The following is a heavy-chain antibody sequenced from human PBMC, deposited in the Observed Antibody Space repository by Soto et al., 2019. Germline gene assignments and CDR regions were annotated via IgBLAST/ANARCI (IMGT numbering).Heavy chain of an antibody. J-gene: IGHJ4*02. Sequence: QVQLQESGPGLVKPSQTLSLTCTVSGVSISSGDYYWSWIRQPPGKGLEWIGYIYYSGSTYYNPSPKSRVTISVDTSKNQFTLKLSSVTAADTAVYYCANSGGNSVYFDYWGQGTLVTVSS. CDR2: IYYSGST. CDR1: GVSISSGDYY. D-gene: IGHD2-21*02. V-gene: IGHV4-30-4*01. CDR3: ANSGGNSVYFDY.